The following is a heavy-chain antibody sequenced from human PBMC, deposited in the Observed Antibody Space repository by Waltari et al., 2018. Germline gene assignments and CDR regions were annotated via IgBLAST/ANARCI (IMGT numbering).Heavy chain of an antibody. J-gene: IGHJ6*03. Sequence: QLQLQESGPGLVKPSETLSLTCTVSGGSISSSSYYWGWIRQPPGKGLAWIGSIYYSGSTYYNPSLKSRGTISVDTSKNQFSLKLSSVTAADTAVYYCASLAGGNYMDVWGKGTTVTVSS. CDR3: ASLAGGNYMDV. CDR1: GGSISSSSYY. V-gene: IGHV4-39*01. CDR2: IYYSGST. D-gene: IGHD3-16*01.